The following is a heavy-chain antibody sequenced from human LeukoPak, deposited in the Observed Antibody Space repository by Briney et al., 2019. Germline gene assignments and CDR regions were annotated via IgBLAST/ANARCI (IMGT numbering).Heavy chain of an antibody. V-gene: IGHV1-46*01. CDR2: LNPSGGNT. CDR3: VRGLWVLDP. Sequence: ASVTVSCKASGYTFTSYHIHWVRQAPGQGLEWMGILNPSGGNTRYAQKFLGRVTVTRDTSTSTTYLDLSSLRSEDTAVYYCVRGLWVLDPWGQGTLITVSS. CDR1: GYTFTSYH. J-gene: IGHJ5*02. D-gene: IGHD4/OR15-4a*01.